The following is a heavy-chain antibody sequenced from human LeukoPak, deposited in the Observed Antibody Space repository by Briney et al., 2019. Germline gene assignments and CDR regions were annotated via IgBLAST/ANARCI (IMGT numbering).Heavy chain of an antibody. V-gene: IGHV3-11*04. CDR1: GFTFSDYY. Sequence: GGSLRLSCAASGFTFSDYYMNWIRQAPGKGLEWVSYISSGGGTRSYADSVKGRFTISRDNAKNSLYLQMNSLRAEDTAVYYCASGVSSTSCYVDYWGQGTLVTVSS. J-gene: IGHJ4*02. CDR2: ISSGGGTR. D-gene: IGHD2-2*01. CDR3: ASGVSSTSCYVDY.